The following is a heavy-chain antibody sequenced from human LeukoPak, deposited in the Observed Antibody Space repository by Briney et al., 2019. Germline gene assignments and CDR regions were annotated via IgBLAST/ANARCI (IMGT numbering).Heavy chain of an antibody. J-gene: IGHJ6*03. V-gene: IGHV3-21*01. Sequence: PGGSLRLSCAASGFTFSSYSMNWVRQAPGKGLEWVSSISSSSSYIYYAHSVKGRFTTSRDNAKKSLYLQMTSLRAEDTAVYYCARDPGWELRGGYYYYMDVWGKGTTVTVSS. CDR1: GFTFSSYS. CDR2: ISSSSSYI. D-gene: IGHD1-26*01. CDR3: ARDPGWELRGGYYYYMDV.